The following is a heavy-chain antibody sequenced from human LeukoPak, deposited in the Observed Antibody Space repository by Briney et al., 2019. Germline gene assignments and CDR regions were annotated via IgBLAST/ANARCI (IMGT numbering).Heavy chain of an antibody. CDR3: AREKRNGGIDY. J-gene: IGHJ4*02. V-gene: IGHV1-18*01. D-gene: IGHD3-16*01. Sequence: ASVKVSCKASGYTFTSYGISWVRQAPGQGLEWMGWISAYNGNTNYAQKFQGWVTMTRDTSISTAYMELSRLRSDDTAVYYCAREKRNGGIDYWGQGTLVTVSS. CDR1: GYTFTSYG. CDR2: ISAYNGNT.